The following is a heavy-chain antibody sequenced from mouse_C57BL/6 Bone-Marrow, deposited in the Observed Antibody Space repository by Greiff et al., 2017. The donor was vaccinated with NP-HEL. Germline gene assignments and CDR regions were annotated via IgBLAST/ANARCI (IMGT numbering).Heavy chain of an antibody. CDR1: GYTFTSYW. Sequence: QVQLQQPGAELVRPGPSVKLSCKASGYTFTSYWMHWVKQRPGQGLEWIGVIDPSDSYTNYNQKFKGKATLTEDTSSSTAYMQLSSLTSEDSAVYYCARCDYYAMDYWGQGTSVTVSS. J-gene: IGHJ4*01. CDR3: ARCDYYAMDY. V-gene: IGHV1-59*01. CDR2: IDPSDSYT.